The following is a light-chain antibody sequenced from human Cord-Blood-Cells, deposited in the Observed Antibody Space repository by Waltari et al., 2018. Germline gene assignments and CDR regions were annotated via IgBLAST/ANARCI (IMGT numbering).Light chain of an antibody. J-gene: IGLJ1*01. CDR3: CSYAGSYTFV. V-gene: IGLV2-11*01. CDR1: SSDVGGYNY. CDR2: DVS. Sequence: QSALTQPRSVSGSPGQSVTISCTGTSSDVGGYNYVSWYQQHPGNAPKLMIYDVSKRPAVVPDRFSGSKSGITASLTISGLQAEDEADYYCCSYAGSYTFVFGTGTKVTVL.